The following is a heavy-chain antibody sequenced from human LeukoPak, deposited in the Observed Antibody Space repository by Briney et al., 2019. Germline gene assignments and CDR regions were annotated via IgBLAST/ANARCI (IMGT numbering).Heavy chain of an antibody. D-gene: IGHD6-13*01. J-gene: IGHJ4*02. V-gene: IGHV3-49*04. CDR1: GFTFGDYA. Sequence: GGSLRLSCTASGFTFGDYAMSWVRQAPGKGLEWVGFIRSKAYGGTTEYAASVKGRFTISRDDSKSIAYLQMNSLKTEDTAVYYCTRSLVIPISSSWYPFDYWGQGTLVTVSS. CDR2: IRSKAYGGTT. CDR3: TRSLVIPISSSWYPFDY.